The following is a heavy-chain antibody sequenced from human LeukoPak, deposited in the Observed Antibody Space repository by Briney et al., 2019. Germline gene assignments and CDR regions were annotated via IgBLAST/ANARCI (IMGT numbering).Heavy chain of an antibody. D-gene: IGHD3-22*01. CDR1: GDSISIYY. CDR2: IYYSGST. V-gene: IGHV4-59*01. Sequence: SETLSLTCTVSGDSISIYYWNWIRQPPGKGLEWIGYIYYSGSTNYNPSLKNRVSMSVDTSKNQFSLKLNSVTAADTAVYYCARGNSYYDSSGAFDYWGQGTLVTVSS. CDR3: ARGNSYYDSSGAFDY. J-gene: IGHJ4*02.